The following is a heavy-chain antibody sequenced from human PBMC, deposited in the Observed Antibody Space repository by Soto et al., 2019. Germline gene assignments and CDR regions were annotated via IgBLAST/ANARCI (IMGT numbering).Heavy chain of an antibody. CDR1: GFTFSSYA. V-gene: IGHV3-23*01. J-gene: IGHJ6*02. CDR3: AKEDVEVRLLIDYYYGMDV. CDR2: ITSDGST. Sequence: GGSLRLSCAASGFTFSSYAMSWVRQAPGKGLAWVYGITSDGSTYYADSVRGRFTISRDNSKNTLYLQMNSLRAEDTAVYYCAKEDVEVRLLIDYYYGMDVWGQGTTVTVSS. D-gene: IGHD6-6*01.